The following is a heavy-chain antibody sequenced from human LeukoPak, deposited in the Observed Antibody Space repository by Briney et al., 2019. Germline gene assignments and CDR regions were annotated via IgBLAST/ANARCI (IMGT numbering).Heavy chain of an antibody. CDR3: ARDRRFGYGGNYNCFDP. D-gene: IGHD4-23*01. J-gene: IGHJ5*02. Sequence: GASVKVSCKASGGTFSSYAISWVRQAPGQGLEWMGGIIPIFGTANYAQKFQGRVTITADESTSTAYMELSSLRSEDTAVYYCARDRRFGYGGNYNCFDPWAREPWSPSPQ. CDR2: IIPIFGTA. V-gene: IGHV1-69*13. CDR1: GGTFSSYA.